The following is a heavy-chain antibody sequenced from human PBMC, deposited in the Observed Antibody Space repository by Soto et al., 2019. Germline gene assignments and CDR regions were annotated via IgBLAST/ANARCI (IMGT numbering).Heavy chain of an antibody. V-gene: IGHV4-59*08. J-gene: IGHJ5*02. D-gene: IGHD2-2*01. CDR3: ARQGYCSGSSCWWFDP. CDR1: GGAISTYH. Sequence: SETLSLTCTVSGGAISTYHWSWIRQAPGKGLEWIGHIDYTGSTNYNPSLKSRVSISVDMSRNQLSLKLRSMTATDTAVYFCARQGYCSGSSCWWFDPWGQGTLVTVS. CDR2: IDYTGST.